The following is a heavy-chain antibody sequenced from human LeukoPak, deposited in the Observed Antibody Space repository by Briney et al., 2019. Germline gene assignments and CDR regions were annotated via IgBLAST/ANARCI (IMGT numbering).Heavy chain of an antibody. V-gene: IGHV1-2*02. J-gene: IGHJ6*04. CDR1: GYTFTGYY. Sequence: GASVKVSCKASGYTFTGYYTHWVRQAPGQGLEWMGWIDPNSGDTNYAQKFQGRVTMTRDTSISTAYMELSRLRSDDTAVYYCARTGWQWLGSMEDVWGKGTTVTVSS. CDR2: IDPNSGDT. D-gene: IGHD6-19*01. CDR3: ARTGWQWLGSMEDV.